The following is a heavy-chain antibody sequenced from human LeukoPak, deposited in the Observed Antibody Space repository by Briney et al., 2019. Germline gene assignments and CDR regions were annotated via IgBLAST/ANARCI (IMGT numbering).Heavy chain of an antibody. J-gene: IGHJ4*02. CDR3: ARGPLLRYFDWLPRHFDY. D-gene: IGHD3-9*01. CDR1: GYTFTSYG. CDR2: ISAYNGNT. Sequence: ASVKVPCKASGYTFTSYGISWVRQAPGQGLEWMGWISAYNGNTNYAQKLQGRVTMTTDTSTSTAYMELRSLRSDDTAVYYCARGPLLRYFDWLPRHFDYWGRGTLVSVSS. V-gene: IGHV1-18*01.